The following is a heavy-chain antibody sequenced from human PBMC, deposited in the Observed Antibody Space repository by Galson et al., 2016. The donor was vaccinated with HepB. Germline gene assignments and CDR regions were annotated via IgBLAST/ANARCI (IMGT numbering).Heavy chain of an antibody. J-gene: IGHJ4*02. V-gene: IGHV5-51*01. Sequence: QSGAEVKKAEESLKISCTGSGYSFANYWIGWVRQMPVKGLEWMGSISPGDSDTQYSPSFQGQVTISADKSTNTAYLQWDGLKTSDTAIYYCARGGLTTVTVLFDFWGQGTRVTVSS. CDR2: ISPGDSDT. CDR1: GYSFANYW. CDR3: ARGGLTTVTVLFDF. D-gene: IGHD4-17*01.